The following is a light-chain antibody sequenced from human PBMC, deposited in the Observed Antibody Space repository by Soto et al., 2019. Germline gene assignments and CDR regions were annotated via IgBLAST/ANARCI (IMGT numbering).Light chain of an antibody. Sequence: QSVLTQPASVSGSPGQSITISCTGTISDVGGYDYVSWYQQHPGKAPKLMVYDVNNRPSGVSNRFSGSKSGNTASLTISGLQAEDEADYYCSSYTSSSTVVFGGGTKLTVL. J-gene: IGLJ2*01. V-gene: IGLV2-14*03. CDR3: SSYTSSSTVV. CDR2: DVN. CDR1: ISDVGGYDY.